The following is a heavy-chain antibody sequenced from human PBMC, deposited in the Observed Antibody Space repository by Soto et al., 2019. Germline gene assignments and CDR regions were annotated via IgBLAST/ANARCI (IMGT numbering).Heavy chain of an antibody. CDR1: GFTFSSYW. J-gene: IGHJ4*02. D-gene: IGHD3-16*01. CDR3: ASTYSWGRWFEY. Sequence: EVQLVESGGGLVQPGGSLRLSCAASGFTFSSYWMSWVRQAPGKGLEWVANIKHDGSEKYYVDSVKGRFTISRDNGKNSRYLQMNSLRAEDTAVYYCASTYSWGRWFEYWGQGTLVTVSS. CDR2: IKHDGSEK. V-gene: IGHV3-7*05.